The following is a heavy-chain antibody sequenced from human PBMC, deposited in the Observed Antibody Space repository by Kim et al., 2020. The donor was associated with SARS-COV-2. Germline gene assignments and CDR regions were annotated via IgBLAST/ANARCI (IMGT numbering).Heavy chain of an antibody. D-gene: IGHD3-22*01. CDR3: ATVWAIVVVKGYYFDY. CDR2: FDPEDGET. CDR1: GYTLTELS. J-gene: IGHJ4*02. Sequence: ASVKVSCKVSGYTLTELSMHWVRQAPGKGLEWMGGFDPEDGETIYAQKFQGRVTMTEDTSTDTAYMELSSLRSEDTAVYYCATVWAIVVVKGYYFDYWGQGTLVTVSS. V-gene: IGHV1-24*01.